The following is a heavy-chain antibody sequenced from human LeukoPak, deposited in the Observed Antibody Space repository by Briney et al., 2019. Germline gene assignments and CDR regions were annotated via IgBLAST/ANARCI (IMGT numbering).Heavy chain of an antibody. CDR1: GYTFTSYG. CDR3: GRAADSGSYYNSGFDY. Sequence: ASVKVSCKASGYTFTSYGNSWVRQAPGQGLEWMGWISAYNGNTNYAQKLQGRVTMTTDTSTSTAYMELRSLRSDDTAVYYCGRAADSGSYYNSGFDYWGQGTLVTVSS. D-gene: IGHD3-10*01. CDR2: ISAYNGNT. J-gene: IGHJ4*02. V-gene: IGHV1-18*01.